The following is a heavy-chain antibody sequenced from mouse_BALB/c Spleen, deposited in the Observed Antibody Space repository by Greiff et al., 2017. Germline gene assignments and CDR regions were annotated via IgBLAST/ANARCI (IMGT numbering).Heavy chain of an antibody. CDR2: IDTSDSYT. Sequence: QVQLQQSGAELVMPGASVKMSCKASGYTFTDYWMHWVKQRPGQGLEWIGAIDTSDSYTSYNQKFKGKATLTVDESSSTAYMQLSSLTSEDSAVYYCARTERYAMDYWGQGTSVTVSS. CDR1: GYTFTDYW. J-gene: IGHJ4*01. CDR3: ARTERYAMDY. V-gene: IGHV1-69*01.